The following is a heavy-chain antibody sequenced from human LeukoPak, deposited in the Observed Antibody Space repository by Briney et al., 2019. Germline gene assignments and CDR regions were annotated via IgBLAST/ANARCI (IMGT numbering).Heavy chain of an antibody. CDR1: GYTFTSYG. CDR2: ISAYNGNT. V-gene: IGHV1-18*01. D-gene: IGHD3-22*01. J-gene: IGHJ4*02. CDR3: ARTYYYDSSGYYPTFDY. Sequence: ASVKVSCKASGYTFTSYGISWVRQAPGQGLEWMGWISAYNGNTNYAQKLQGRVTMTTDTSTSTAYMELRSLRSDDTAVYYCARTYYYDSSGYYPTFDYWGQGTLVTVSS.